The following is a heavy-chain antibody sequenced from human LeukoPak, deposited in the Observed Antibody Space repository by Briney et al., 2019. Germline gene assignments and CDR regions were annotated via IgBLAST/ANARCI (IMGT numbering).Heavy chain of an antibody. CDR2: VTPNSGYA. Sequence: ASVKVSCKASGYSFTNYDINWVRQATGQGLEWMGSVTPNSGYADYAQKFQGRVTMTRNTSLNTAYMELSSLRSEDTALYFCARGRVLGSNFDYWGQGTLVTVSS. CDR3: ARGRVLGSNFDY. D-gene: IGHD3/OR15-3a*01. CDR1: GYSFTNYD. J-gene: IGHJ4*02. V-gene: IGHV1-8*01.